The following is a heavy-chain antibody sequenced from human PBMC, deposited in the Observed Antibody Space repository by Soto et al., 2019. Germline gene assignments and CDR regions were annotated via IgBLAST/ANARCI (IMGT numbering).Heavy chain of an antibody. Sequence: GGSLRLSCAASGFTFSSYAMSWVRQAPGKGLEWVSAISGSGGSTYYADSVKGRFTISRDNSKNTLYLQMNSLRAEDTAVYYCAKATITWGRRTSSIDYWGQGTLVTVSS. J-gene: IGHJ4*02. CDR3: AKATITWGRRTSSIDY. V-gene: IGHV3-23*01. D-gene: IGHD7-27*01. CDR1: GFTFSSYA. CDR2: ISGSGGST.